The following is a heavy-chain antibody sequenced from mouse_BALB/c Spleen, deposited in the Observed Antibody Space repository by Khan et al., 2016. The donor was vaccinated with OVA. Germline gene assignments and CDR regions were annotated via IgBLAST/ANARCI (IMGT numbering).Heavy chain of an antibody. J-gene: IGHJ3*01. CDR2: INPSNGGT. D-gene: IGHD1-1*02. CDR1: GYTFTSYY. CDR3: TRSGYGAFAY. Sequence: QVQLQQSGAELVKPGASVRLSCKASGYTFTSYYLYWVKQRPGHGLEWIGDINPSNGGTNFNENFKTKATLTVDKSSSTAYMQLSSLTSEDSAVYYCTRSGYGAFAYWGQWTLVTVSA. V-gene: IGHV1S81*02.